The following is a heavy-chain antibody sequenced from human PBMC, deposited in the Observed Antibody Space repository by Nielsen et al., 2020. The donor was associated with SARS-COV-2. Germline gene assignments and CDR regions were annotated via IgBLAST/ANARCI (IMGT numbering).Heavy chain of an antibody. J-gene: IGHJ4*02. CDR2: ISSSSSYI. V-gene: IGHV3-21*01. Sequence: GESLKISCAASGFTFSSYSMNWVRQAPGKGLEWVSSISSSSSYIYYADSVKGRFTISRDNAKNSLYLQMNSLRAEDTAVYYCAREQNTLPDDYWGQGTLVTVSS. CDR3: AREQNTLPDDY. CDR1: GFTFSSYS. D-gene: IGHD2/OR15-2a*01.